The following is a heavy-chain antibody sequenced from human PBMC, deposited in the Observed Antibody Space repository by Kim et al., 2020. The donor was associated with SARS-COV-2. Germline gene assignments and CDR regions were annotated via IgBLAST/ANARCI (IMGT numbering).Heavy chain of an antibody. CDR3: AKDGEDTAMVHDAFDI. Sequence: LSLTCAASGFTFSSYAMSWVRQAPGKGLEWVSAISGSGGSTYYADSVKGRFTISRDNSKNTLYLQMNSLRAEDTAVYYCAKDGEDTAMVHDAFDIWGQGTMVTVSS. V-gene: IGHV3-23*01. D-gene: IGHD5-18*01. CDR1: GFTFSSYA. J-gene: IGHJ3*02. CDR2: ISGSGGST.